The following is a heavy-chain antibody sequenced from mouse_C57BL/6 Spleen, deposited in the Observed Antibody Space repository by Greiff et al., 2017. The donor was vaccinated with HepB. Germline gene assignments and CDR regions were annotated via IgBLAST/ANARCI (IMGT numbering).Heavy chain of an antibody. CDR2: ISSGGSYT. V-gene: IGHV5-6*01. CDR1: GFTFSSYG. J-gene: IGHJ2*01. CDR3: AREGSDGYPDY. Sequence: DVHLVESGGDLVKPGGSLKLSCAASGFTFSSYGMSWVRQTPDKRLEWVATISSGGSYTYYPDSVKGRFTISRDNAKNTLYLQMSSLKSEDTAMYYCAREGSDGYPDYWGQGTTLTVSS. D-gene: IGHD2-3*01.